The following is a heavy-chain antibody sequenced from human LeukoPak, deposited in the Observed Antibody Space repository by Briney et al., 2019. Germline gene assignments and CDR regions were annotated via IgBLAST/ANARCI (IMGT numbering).Heavy chain of an antibody. CDR3: ARDLGGSGWIY. CDR2: IKQDGSEK. Sequence: PSETLSLTCAVSGGSISSSNWWSWVRQPPGKGLEWVANIKQDGSEKYYVDSVKGRFTISRDNAKNSLYLQMNSLRAEDTAVYYCARDLGGSGWIYWGQGTLVTVSS. J-gene: IGHJ4*02. CDR1: GGSISSSNW. D-gene: IGHD6-19*01. V-gene: IGHV3-7*01.